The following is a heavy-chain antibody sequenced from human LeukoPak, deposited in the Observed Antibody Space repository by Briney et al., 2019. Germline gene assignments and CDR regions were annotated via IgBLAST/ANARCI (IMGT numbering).Heavy chain of an antibody. J-gene: IGHJ3*02. Sequence: PGGSLRLSCAASGFTVSSNYMSWVRQAPGKGLEWVSSISSSSSYIYYADSVKGRFTISRDNAKNSLYLQMNSLRAEDTAVYYCARDFGQWLARPNAFDIWGQGTMVTVSS. CDR2: ISSSSSYI. V-gene: IGHV3-21*01. CDR1: GFTVSSNY. CDR3: ARDFGQWLARPNAFDI. D-gene: IGHD6-19*01.